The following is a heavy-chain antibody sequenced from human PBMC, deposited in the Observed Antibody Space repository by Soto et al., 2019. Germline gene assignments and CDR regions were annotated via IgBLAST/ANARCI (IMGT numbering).Heavy chain of an antibody. CDR3: ARVQGVFGVVIDAFHI. Sequence: QVQLVQSGAEVKKPGASVKVSCKASGYTFTSYGISWVRQAHGQGLEWMGWICADNGNTNYAQKLQGRVTMTTDSSTSTAYMELRSLRSDDTAVYYCARVQGVFGVVIDAFHIWGQGTMVTVSS. V-gene: IGHV1-18*01. D-gene: IGHD3-3*01. CDR2: ICADNGNT. J-gene: IGHJ3*02. CDR1: GYTFTSYG.